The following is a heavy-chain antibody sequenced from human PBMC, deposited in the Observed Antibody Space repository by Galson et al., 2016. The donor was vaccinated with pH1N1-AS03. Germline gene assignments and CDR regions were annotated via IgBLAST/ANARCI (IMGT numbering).Heavy chain of an antibody. D-gene: IGHD3-10*01. V-gene: IGHV3-7*01. CDR1: EFTFSAYW. CDR3: VRNSRSFDY. J-gene: IGHJ4*02. CDR2: IKEDGSEK. Sequence: SLRLSCAASEFTFSAYWMTRVRQASGKGLEWVANIKEDGSEKNYVDSVKGRFTISRDNARNSLYLQMTSLRSEDTAVYFGVRNSRSFDYWGQGTLVTVSS.